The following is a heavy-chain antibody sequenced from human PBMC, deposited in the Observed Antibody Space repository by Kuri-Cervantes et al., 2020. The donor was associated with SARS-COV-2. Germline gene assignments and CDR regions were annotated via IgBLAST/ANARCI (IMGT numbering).Heavy chain of an antibody. D-gene: IGHD3-3*01. Sequence: GESLKISCAASRFTFSSYSMNWVRQAPGKGLEWVSSISSSSSYIYYADSVKGRFTISRDNAKNSLYLQMNSLRAEDTAVYYCARVRLKTFLNYMDVWGKGTTVTVSS. CDR3: ARVRLKTFLNYMDV. J-gene: IGHJ6*03. V-gene: IGHV3-21*01. CDR1: RFTFSSYS. CDR2: ISSSSSYI.